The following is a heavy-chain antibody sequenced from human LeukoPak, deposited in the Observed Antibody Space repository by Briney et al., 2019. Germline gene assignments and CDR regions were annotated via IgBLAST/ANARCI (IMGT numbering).Heavy chain of an antibody. J-gene: IGHJ4*02. Sequence: SVKVSCKASGYTFTSYGISWVRQAPGQGLEWMGWISAYNGNTNYAQKLQGRVTMTTDTSTSTAYMELRSLRSDDTAVYYCARDLTWQGIAAAGTFDYWGQGTLVTVSS. CDR1: GYTFTSYG. CDR2: ISAYNGNT. D-gene: IGHD6-13*01. V-gene: IGHV1-18*01. CDR3: ARDLTWQGIAAAGTFDY.